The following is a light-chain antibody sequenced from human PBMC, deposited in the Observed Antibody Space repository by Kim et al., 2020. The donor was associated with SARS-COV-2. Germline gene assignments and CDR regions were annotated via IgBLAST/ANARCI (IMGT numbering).Light chain of an antibody. V-gene: IGKV1-5*03. J-gene: IGKJ1*01. Sequence: DIQMTQSPSTLSAFVGDSVTMTCRASQSVDGWLAWYQQKPGKAPRLLIYQASKLASGVPSRFSGSGSGTDFTLTVSNLQSDDSAVYYCKQYETYWTFGPGTKVDIK. CDR1: QSVDGW. CDR3: KQYETYWT. CDR2: QAS.